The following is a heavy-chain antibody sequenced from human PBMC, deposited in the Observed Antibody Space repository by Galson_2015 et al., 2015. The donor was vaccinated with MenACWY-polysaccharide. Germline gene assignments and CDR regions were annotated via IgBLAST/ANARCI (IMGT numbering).Heavy chain of an antibody. V-gene: IGHV4-61*02. CDR1: GGSINSGNYY. CDR2: IFASGHT. J-gene: IGHJ4*01. Sequence: TLSLTCTVSGGSINSGNYYWSWIRQSAGKGLEWIGRIFASGHTDYNPSLKSRVTISIDTSKNQFSLRLSSVTAADTAVYSCARGFDY. CDR3: ARGFDY.